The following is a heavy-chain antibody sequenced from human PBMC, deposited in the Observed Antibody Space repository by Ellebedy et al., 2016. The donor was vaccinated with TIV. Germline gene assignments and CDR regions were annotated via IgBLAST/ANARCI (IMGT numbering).Heavy chain of an antibody. J-gene: IGHJ4*02. CDR3: ARHDYGSGSYCSPEFDY. CDR2: LWSDGSNK. D-gene: IGHD3-10*01. Sequence: GGSLRLXCAASGFTFSSYVMHWVRQAPGKGLEWVAVLWSDGSNKAYADSVKGRFTISRDTSKNTLYLQMNSLRAEDTAVYYCARHDYGSGSYCSPEFDYWGQGTLVTVPS. CDR1: GFTFSSYV. V-gene: IGHV3-33*01.